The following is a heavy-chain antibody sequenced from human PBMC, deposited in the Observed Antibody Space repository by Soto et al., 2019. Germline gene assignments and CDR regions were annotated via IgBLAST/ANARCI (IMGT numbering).Heavy chain of an antibody. D-gene: IGHD3-16*02. CDR3: VRGRVMITFGVVIVIDY. V-gene: IGHV1-8*01. CDR2: INPNTGYT. J-gene: IGHJ4*02. Sequence: ASVKVSCKASGYTFTSYDINWVRQATGQGLEWMGWINPNTGYTDYAQKFQDRVTVTGNTSITTAYMELSSLRSEDTAVYYCVRGRVMITFGVVIVIDYWGQGSPVTVS. CDR1: GYTFTSYD.